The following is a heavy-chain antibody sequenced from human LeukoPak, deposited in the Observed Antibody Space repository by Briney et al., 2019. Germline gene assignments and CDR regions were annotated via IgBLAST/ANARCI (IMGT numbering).Heavy chain of an antibody. V-gene: IGHV3-23*01. D-gene: IGHD3-10*01. CDR1: GFTFSSYA. Sequence: GGSLRLSCAASGFTFSSYAMSWVRQAPGKGLEWVSAIGGSGSSTYYADSVKGRFTISRDNSKNTLFLQMNSLRAEDTAVYYCAKDHYYGSGSYYNWFDPWGQGTLVTVSS. CDR3: AKDHYYGSGSYYNWFDP. J-gene: IGHJ5*02. CDR2: IGGSGSST.